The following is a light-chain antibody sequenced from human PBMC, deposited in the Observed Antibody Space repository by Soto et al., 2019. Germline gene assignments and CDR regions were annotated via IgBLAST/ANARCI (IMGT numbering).Light chain of an antibody. Sequence: QSVLTQPASVSGSPGQSITFSCTGTSSDVGSSNLVSWYQQHPGKAPKLLIYEVSKRPSGVSNRFSGSKSGNTASLTISGLQAEDEADYYCCSYAGSSTHVFGTGTTVTVL. CDR3: CSYAGSSTHV. CDR2: EVS. CDR1: SSDVGSSNL. V-gene: IGLV2-23*02. J-gene: IGLJ1*01.